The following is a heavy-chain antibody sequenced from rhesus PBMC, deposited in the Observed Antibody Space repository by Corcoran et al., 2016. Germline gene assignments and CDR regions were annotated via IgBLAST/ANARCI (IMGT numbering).Heavy chain of an antibody. CDR1: GGSVSSRNW. V-gene: IGHV4-57*01. CDR3: ARIPYGSSCFDY. Sequence: QLQLQESGPGLVKPSETLSLTCAVSGGSVSSRNWWSWIRQPPGKGLEWVGRISGSGGRTSYNPSLTSRVTISTDTSKNQFSLKVSSVTAADTAVYYCARIPYGSSCFDYWGQGVLVTVSS. CDR2: ISGSGGRT. D-gene: IGHD4-29*01. J-gene: IGHJ4*01.